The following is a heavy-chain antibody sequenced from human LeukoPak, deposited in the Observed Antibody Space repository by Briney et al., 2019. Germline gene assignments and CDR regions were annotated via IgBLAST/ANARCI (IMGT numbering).Heavy chain of an antibody. CDR3: ARDRGGWETAAGMDP. Sequence: SETLSLTCSVSGGSISSSSYFWRWIRQPPGKVLEWIASVHHSGSTYYNPSLKSRLTISVHTSKNQFSLKLSSVTAADTAVYYCARDRGGWETAAGMDPWGQGTLVTVSS. J-gene: IGHJ5*02. CDR2: VHHSGST. D-gene: IGHD6-13*01. CDR1: GGSISSSSYF. V-gene: IGHV4-39*07.